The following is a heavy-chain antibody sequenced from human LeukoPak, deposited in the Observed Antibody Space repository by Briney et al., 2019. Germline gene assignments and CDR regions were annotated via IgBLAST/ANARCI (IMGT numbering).Heavy chain of an antibody. CDR2: ISAYNGNT. D-gene: IGHD2-2*01. Sequence: ASVKVSCKASGYTFTGYYMHWVRQAPGQGLEWMGWISAYNGNTNYAQKLQGRVTMTTDTSTSTAYMELRSLRSDDTAVYYCARGLLGYCSSTSCYHDYYYGMDVWGQGTTVTVSS. CDR3: ARGLLGYCSSTSCYHDYYYGMDV. J-gene: IGHJ6*02. V-gene: IGHV1-18*04. CDR1: GYTFTGYY.